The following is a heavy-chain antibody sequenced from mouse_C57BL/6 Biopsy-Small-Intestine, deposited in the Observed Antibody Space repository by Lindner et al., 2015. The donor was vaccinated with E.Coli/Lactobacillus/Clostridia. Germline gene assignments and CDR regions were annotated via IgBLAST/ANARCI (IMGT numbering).Heavy chain of an antibody. CDR3: ARDNKYTDYYTMDY. D-gene: IGHD5-1-1*01. V-gene: IGHV1-34*01. Sequence: VQLQESGPELVQPGASVKMSCKASGYIFTDNYIFWVKQSHGKSLEWIGYINPKNSGNGSNQKFKDKATLTVDKSSSTAYMELRSLTSEDSAVYYCARDNKYTDYYTMDYWGQGTSVTVSS. CDR1: GYIFTDNY. CDR2: INPKNSGN. J-gene: IGHJ4*01.